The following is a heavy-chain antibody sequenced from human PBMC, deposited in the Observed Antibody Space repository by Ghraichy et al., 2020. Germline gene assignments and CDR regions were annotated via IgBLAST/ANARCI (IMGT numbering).Heavy chain of an antibody. CDR2: IYYSGST. J-gene: IGHJ3*02. CDR1: GGSISSGGYY. Sequence: SETLSITCTVSGGSISSGGYYWSWIRQHPGEGLEWIGYIYYSGSTYYNPSLKSRVTISVDTFKNQFSLNLSSVTAADTAVYYCAREFPTGEDIWGQGTMVTVSS. V-gene: IGHV4-31*03. D-gene: IGHD7-27*01. CDR3: AREFPTGEDI.